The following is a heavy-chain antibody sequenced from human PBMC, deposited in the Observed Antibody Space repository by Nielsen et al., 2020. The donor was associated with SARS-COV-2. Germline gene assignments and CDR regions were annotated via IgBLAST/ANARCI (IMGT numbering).Heavy chain of an antibody. CDR3: ARDREDGDYGSAFDI. CDR1: GGTFSSYA. V-gene: IGHV1-69*13. CDR2: IIPIFGTA. Sequence: SVKVSCKASGGTFSSYAISWVRQAPGQGLEWMGGIIPIFGTANYAQKFQGRVTITADESTSTAYMELSSLRSEDTAVYYCARDREDGDYGSAFDIWAKGQWSPSLQ. D-gene: IGHD4-17*01. J-gene: IGHJ3*02.